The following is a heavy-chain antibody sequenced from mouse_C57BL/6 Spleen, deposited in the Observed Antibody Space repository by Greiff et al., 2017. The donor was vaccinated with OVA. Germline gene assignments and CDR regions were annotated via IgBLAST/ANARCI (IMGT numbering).Heavy chain of an antibody. CDR3: ARRATYYSNSFDY. Sequence: EVQVVESGGGLVKPGGSLKLSCAASGFTFSDYGMHWVRQAPEKGLEWVAYISSGSSTIYYADTVKGRFTISRDNAKNTLFLQMTSLRSEDTAMYYCARRATYYSNSFDYWGQGTTLTVSS. CDR1: GFTFSDYG. D-gene: IGHD2-5*01. CDR2: ISSGSSTI. J-gene: IGHJ2*01. V-gene: IGHV5-17*01.